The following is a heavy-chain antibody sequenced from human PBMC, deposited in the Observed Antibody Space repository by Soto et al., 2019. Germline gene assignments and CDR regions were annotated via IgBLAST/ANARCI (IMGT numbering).Heavy chain of an antibody. J-gene: IGHJ4*02. Sequence: KPSETLSLTCAVYGGSFSGYYWSWIRQPPGKGLEWIGEIGHSGGTVYNPSLESRVTISGDSSNNQFSLKLNSVTAADTAVYYCARHGGYYFDYWGQGARVTFSS. D-gene: IGHD3-16*01. CDR1: GGSFSGYY. CDR2: IGHSGGT. CDR3: ARHGGYYFDY. V-gene: IGHV4-34*01.